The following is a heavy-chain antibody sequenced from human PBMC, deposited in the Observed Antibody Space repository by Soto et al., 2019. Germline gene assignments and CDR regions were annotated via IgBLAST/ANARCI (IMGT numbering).Heavy chain of an antibody. D-gene: IGHD2-2*02. Sequence: QVQLVQSGAEVKKPGASVKVSFKASGYTFTSYDINWVRQATGQGLEWMGWMNPNSGNTGYAQKFQGRVTMTRNTPISTAYMELSSLRSEETDVYYCARRHVRYFSSTSCYNYWFDPWGQGTLVTGSS. CDR1: GYTFTSYD. CDR3: ARRHVRYFSSTSCYNYWFDP. J-gene: IGHJ5*02. V-gene: IGHV1-8*01. CDR2: MNPNSGNT.